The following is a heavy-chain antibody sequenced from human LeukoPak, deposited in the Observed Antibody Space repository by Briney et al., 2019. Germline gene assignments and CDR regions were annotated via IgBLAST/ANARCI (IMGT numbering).Heavy chain of an antibody. V-gene: IGHV3-23*01. D-gene: IGHD3-22*01. CDR2: ISGSGAFT. J-gene: IGHJ4*02. CDR3: AKTYYYDSSGYSHYLAYDY. Sequence: GGSLRLSCVASGFTFNTYAMSWVRQAPGKGLEWVSTISGSGAFTKYADSVTSRFTISRDNSKNTMYLQLNSLRAEDTAIYYCAKTYYYDSSGYSHYLAYDYWGQGTLVTVSS. CDR1: GFTFNTYA.